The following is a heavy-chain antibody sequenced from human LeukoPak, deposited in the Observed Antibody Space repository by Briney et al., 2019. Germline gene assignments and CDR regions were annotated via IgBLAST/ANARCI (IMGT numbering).Heavy chain of an antibody. D-gene: IGHD2-2*01. J-gene: IGHJ4*02. CDR3: AKLYCSSTTCYRKFSDY. CDR2: ISGSGDST. CDR1: GFTFSNYA. V-gene: IGHV3-23*01. Sequence: PGGSLSLSCTASGFTFSNYAMTWVRQAPGKGLEWLSSISGSGDSTSYADSVKGRLTISRDNSKNTVYLQMNNLRAEDTAVYYCAKLYCSSTTCYRKFSDYWGQGILVTVSS.